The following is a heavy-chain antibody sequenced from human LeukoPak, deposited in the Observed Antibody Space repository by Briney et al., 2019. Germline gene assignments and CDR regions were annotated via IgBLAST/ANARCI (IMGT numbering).Heavy chain of an antibody. CDR2: MNPNSGNT. V-gene: IGHV1-8*02. D-gene: IGHD1-26*01. CDR1: GYTFTNYG. J-gene: IGHJ5*02. CDR3: ARVALVFSELPDQIGFDP. Sequence: GASVKVSCKASGYTFTNYGISWVRQATGQGLEWMGWMNPNSGNTGYAQKFQGRVTMTRNTSISTAYMELSSLRFEDTAVYYCARVALVFSELPDQIGFDPWGQGTLVTVSS.